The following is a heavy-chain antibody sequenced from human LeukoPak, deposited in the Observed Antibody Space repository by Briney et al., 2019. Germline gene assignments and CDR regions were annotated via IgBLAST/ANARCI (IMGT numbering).Heavy chain of an antibody. CDR2: ISSSSSYT. J-gene: IGHJ4*02. V-gene: IGHV3-11*06. Sequence: GGSLRLSCAASGFTFSDYYMSWIRQAPGRGLEWVSYISSSSSYTNYADSVKGRFTISRDNAKNSLYLQMNSLRAEDTAVYYCARFSDFWSGRDYWGQGTLVTVSS. D-gene: IGHD3-3*01. CDR1: GFTFSDYY. CDR3: ARFSDFWSGRDY.